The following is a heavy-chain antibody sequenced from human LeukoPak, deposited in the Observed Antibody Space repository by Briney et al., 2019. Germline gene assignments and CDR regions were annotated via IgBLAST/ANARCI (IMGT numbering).Heavy chain of an antibody. J-gene: IGHJ4*01. CDR3: ARGEYRFDY. CDR1: GGSISSYY. D-gene: IGHD6-6*01. CDR2: IYYSGST. V-gene: IGHV4-59*01. Sequence: PSETLSLTCTVSGGSISSYYWRWIRQPPGKGLEWIGYIYYSGSTNYNPSLKSRVTISVDTSKNQFSLKLSSVTAADTAVYYCARGEYRFDYWGQGTLATVSS.